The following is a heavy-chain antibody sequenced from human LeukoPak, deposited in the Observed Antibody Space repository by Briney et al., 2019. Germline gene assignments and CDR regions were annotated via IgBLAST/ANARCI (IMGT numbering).Heavy chain of an antibody. Sequence: PSETLSLTCAVSGYSISSGYYWGWIRQPPGKGLEWIGSIYHSGSTYYNPSLKSRVTISVDTSKNQFSLKLSSVTAADTAVYYCARQWASSYVVDYFDYWGQGTLVTVSS. J-gene: IGHJ4*02. CDR2: IYHSGST. D-gene: IGHD6-6*01. CDR3: ARQWASSYVVDYFDY. V-gene: IGHV4-38-2*01. CDR1: GYSISSGYY.